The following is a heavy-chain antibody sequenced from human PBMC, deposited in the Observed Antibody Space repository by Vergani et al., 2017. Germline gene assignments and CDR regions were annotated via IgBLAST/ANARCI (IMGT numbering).Heavy chain of an antibody. V-gene: IGHV3-30*02. J-gene: IGHJ6*02. CDR3: ANSYCXSLSCYAFYGMEV. D-gene: IGHD2-2*01. CDR1: GFSFSTYG. Sequence: QVQLVESGGGVVQPGGSLRLSCAASGFSFSTYGMHWVRQAPGRGLEWVAFLRYDGSNEYYGDAVKGRFIISRDNSKNMLSLEMHSLRAEDTAVYYCANSYCXSLSCYAFYGMEVWGRGTTVTVSS. CDR2: LRYDGSNE.